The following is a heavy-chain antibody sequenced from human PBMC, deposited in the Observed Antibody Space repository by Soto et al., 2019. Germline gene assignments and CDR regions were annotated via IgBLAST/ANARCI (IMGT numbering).Heavy chain of an antibody. V-gene: IGHV4-39*01. D-gene: IGHD3-10*01. CDR2: IYYSGST. CDR3: ARPVGSTSSFNWFDP. Sequence: SLTCTVSGGSISSSSYYWGWIRQPPGKGLEWIGSIYYSGSTYYNPSLKSRVTISVDTSKNQFSLKLSSVTAADTAVYYCARPVGSTSSFNWFDPWGEGTLVTVSS. CDR1: GGSISSSSYY. J-gene: IGHJ5*02.